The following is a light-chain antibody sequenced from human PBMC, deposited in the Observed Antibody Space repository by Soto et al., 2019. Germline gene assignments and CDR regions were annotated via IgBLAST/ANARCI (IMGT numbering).Light chain of an antibody. CDR2: EGN. J-gene: IGLJ1*01. CDR3: CSHTTTGTFV. Sequence: QSVLTQPASVSGSPGQSITISCTGTSSDVGTYNLVSWYQQHPVKAPRLIIYEGNKRPSGVSNRFSASKSGNTASLTISGLRAEEEADYYCCSHTTTGTFVFGTGTKVTVL. V-gene: IGLV2-23*01. CDR1: SSDVGTYNL.